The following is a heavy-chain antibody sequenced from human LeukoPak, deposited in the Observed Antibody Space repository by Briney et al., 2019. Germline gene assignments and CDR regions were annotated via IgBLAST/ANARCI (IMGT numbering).Heavy chain of an antibody. CDR2: LYSGGST. V-gene: IGHV3-66*01. Sequence: GGSLRLSCAASGFTFSSYAMSWVRQAPGKGLEWVSVLYSGGSTYYADSVKGRFTISRDNSKNTLYLQMNSLRAEDTAVYYCARDSCSGGTCYFPDAFDIWGQGTLVTVSS. CDR1: GFTFSSYA. CDR3: ARDSCSGGTCYFPDAFDI. J-gene: IGHJ3*02. D-gene: IGHD2-15*01.